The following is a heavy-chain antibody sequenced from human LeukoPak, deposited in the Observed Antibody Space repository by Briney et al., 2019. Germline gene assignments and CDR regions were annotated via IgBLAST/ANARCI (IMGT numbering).Heavy chain of an antibody. CDR1: GFTFDDYG. CDR3: ARGIQLWFWHRLSNNWFDP. CDR2: INWNGGST. V-gene: IGHV3-20*04. J-gene: IGHJ5*02. Sequence: GGSLRLSCAASGFTFDDYGMSWVRQAPGKGLEWVSGINWNGGSTGYADSVKGRFTISRDNSKNTLYLQMNSLRAEDTAVYYCARGIQLWFWHRLSNNWFDPWGQGTLVTVSS. D-gene: IGHD5-18*01.